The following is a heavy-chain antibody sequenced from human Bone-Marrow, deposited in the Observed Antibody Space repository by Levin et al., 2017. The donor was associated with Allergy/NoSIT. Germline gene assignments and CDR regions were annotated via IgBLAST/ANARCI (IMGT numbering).Heavy chain of an antibody. V-gene: IGHV3-13*01. D-gene: IGHD6-19*01. J-gene: IGHJ4*02. CDR3: ARDSGSGLDY. CDR1: GFTFSTYG. Sequence: TGGSLRLSCAASGFTFSTYGMDWVRQATGKGLEWVSHIGSAGDTWYSDSVKGRFTISRENAKNSLYLQMNSLSAGDTALYYCARDSGSGLDYWGQGTLVTVSS. CDR2: IGSAGDT.